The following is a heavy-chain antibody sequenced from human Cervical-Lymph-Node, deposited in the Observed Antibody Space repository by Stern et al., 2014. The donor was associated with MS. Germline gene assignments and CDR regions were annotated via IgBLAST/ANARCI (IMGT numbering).Heavy chain of an antibody. D-gene: IGHD1-26*01. Sequence: VPLVESGGGVVQPGRSLRLSCAASGFVFRRYALHWVRPAPGKGLEWVALISYDGRDKYYTDSVKGRFTVSRDNSNNTVDLEMNSLRLEDTAVYYCAKGGSGSYLDWGQGSLVTVSS. V-gene: IGHV3-30*04. CDR3: AKGGSGSYLD. CDR1: GFVFRRYA. CDR2: ISYDGRDK. J-gene: IGHJ4*02.